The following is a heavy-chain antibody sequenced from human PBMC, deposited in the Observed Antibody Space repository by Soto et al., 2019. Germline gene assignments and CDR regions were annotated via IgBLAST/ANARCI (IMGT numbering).Heavy chain of an antibody. CDR2: ISSSSSTI. CDR1: GFTFSSYS. D-gene: IGHD1-1*01. J-gene: IGHJ4*02. CDR3: ARDGTTFTRRGSVDY. V-gene: IGHV3-48*01. Sequence: EVQLVESGGGLVQPGGSLRLSCAAAGFTFSSYSMNWVRQAPGKGLEWVSYISSSSSTIYYADSVKGRFTISRDKAKNSLYLQMNSLRAEDTAVYYCARDGTTFTRRGSVDYWGQGTLVTVSS.